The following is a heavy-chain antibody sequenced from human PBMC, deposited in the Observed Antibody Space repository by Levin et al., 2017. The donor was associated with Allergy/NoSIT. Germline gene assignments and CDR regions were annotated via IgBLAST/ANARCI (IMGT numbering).Heavy chain of an antibody. J-gene: IGHJ6*02. CDR2: LSSTSYST. CDR3: AKGQTSSYQYYYGMDV. CDR1: GFTFSDFA. Sequence: QSGGSLRLSCAASGFTFSDFAMSWVRQVPGKGLEWVSGLSSTSYSTYYADSVKGRFTISRDNSKNTLFLQMTSLRVEDSATYFCAKGQTSSYQYYYGMDVWGQGITVSVSS. V-gene: IGHV3-23*01. D-gene: IGHD2-2*01.